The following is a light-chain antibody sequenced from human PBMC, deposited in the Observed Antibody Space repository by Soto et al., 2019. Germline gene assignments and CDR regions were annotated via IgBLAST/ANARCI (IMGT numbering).Light chain of an antibody. CDR1: QSISSW. CDR3: QYYNSYSGT. Sequence: DIQMTQSPSTLSASVGDRVTITCRASQSISSWLAWYQQKPGKAPKLLIYKASSLESGVPSRFSGSGSGTEFTLTISSLQPDDFATYYCQYYNSYSGTFGQGTKLEIK. J-gene: IGKJ2*02. V-gene: IGKV1-5*03. CDR2: KAS.